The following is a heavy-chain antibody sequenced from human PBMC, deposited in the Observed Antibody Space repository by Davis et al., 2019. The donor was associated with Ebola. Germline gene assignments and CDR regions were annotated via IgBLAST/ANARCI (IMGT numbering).Heavy chain of an antibody. V-gene: IGHV4-34*01. D-gene: IGHD2-15*01. CDR2: INHSGST. CDR1: GGSISSYY. Sequence: SETLSLTCTVSGGSISSYYWSWIRQPPGKGLEWIGEINHSGSTNYNPSLKSRVTISVDTSKNQFSLKLSSVTAADTAVYYCAKEIGGVTYFLCALEIWGQGTMVTVSS. J-gene: IGHJ3*02. CDR3: AKEIGGVTYFLCALEI.